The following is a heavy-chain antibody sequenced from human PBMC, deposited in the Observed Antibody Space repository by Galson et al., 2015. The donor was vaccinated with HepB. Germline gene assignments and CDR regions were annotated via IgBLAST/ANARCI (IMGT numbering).Heavy chain of an antibody. CDR2: ISAYNGNT. V-gene: IGHV1-18*04. CDR1: GYTFTSYG. Sequence: SVKVSCKASGYTFTSYGISWVRQAPGQGLEWMGWISAYNGNTNYAQKLQGRVTMTTDTSTSTAYMELRSLRSDDTAVYYCARDQRRYDSSGYSLNWGQGTLVTVSS. J-gene: IGHJ4*02. D-gene: IGHD3-22*01. CDR3: ARDQRRYDSSGYSLN.